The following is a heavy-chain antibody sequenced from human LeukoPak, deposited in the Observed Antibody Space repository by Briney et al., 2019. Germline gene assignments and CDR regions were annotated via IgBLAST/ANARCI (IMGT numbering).Heavy chain of an antibody. V-gene: IGHV4-39*01. Sequence: NPSETLSLTCAVYGGSFSGYYWGWIRQPPGKGLEWIGSIYYSGSTYYNPSLKSRVTISVDTSKNQFSLKLSSVTAADTAVYYCARQPETYYDILTGPGLFDLWGRGTLVTVSS. CDR3: ARQPETYYDILTGPGLFDL. CDR1: GGSFSGYY. D-gene: IGHD3-9*01. J-gene: IGHJ2*01. CDR2: IYYSGST.